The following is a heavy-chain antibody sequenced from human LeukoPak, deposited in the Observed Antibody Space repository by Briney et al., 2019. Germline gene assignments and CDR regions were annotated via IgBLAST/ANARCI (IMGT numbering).Heavy chain of an antibody. CDR2: IYQSGST. D-gene: IGHD6-6*01. Sequence: SETLSLTCTVSGSSISSGGYYWSWIRQPPGMGLEWIGYIYQSGSTYYNPSLKSRVTISLDRSKNQFSLKLSSVTAADTAVYYCAREGRIAARVGNDAFDIWGQGTMVTVSS. J-gene: IGHJ3*02. CDR1: GSSISSGGYY. CDR3: AREGRIAARVGNDAFDI. V-gene: IGHV4-30-2*01.